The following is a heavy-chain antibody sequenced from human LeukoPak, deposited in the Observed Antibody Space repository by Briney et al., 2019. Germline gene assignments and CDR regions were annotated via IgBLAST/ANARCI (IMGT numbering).Heavy chain of an antibody. D-gene: IGHD2-15*01. CDR3: AREEIVVVVAALDY. J-gene: IGHJ4*02. V-gene: IGHV3-33*01. Sequence: PGGSLRLSCAASGFTFSSYGMHWVRQAPGKGLEWVAVIWYDGSNKYYADSVKGRFTISRDNSKNTLYLQMNSLRAEDTAVYYCAREEIVVVVAALDYWGQGTLVTVSS. CDR2: IWYDGSNK. CDR1: GFTFSSYG.